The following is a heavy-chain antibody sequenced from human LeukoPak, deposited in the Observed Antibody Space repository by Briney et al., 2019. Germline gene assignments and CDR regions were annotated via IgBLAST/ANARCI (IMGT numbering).Heavy chain of an antibody. CDR3: ARDSGPAVVAELWAFDI. V-gene: IGHV3-30*07. D-gene: IGHD3-22*01. CDR1: GFTFSSYA. Sequence: AGGSLRLSCAASGFTFSSYAMHWVRQAPGKGLEWVAVISYDGSNKYYADSVKGRFTISRDNSKNTLYLQMNSLRAEDTAVYYCARDSGPAVVAELWAFDIWGQGTMVTVSS. J-gene: IGHJ3*02. CDR2: ISYDGSNK.